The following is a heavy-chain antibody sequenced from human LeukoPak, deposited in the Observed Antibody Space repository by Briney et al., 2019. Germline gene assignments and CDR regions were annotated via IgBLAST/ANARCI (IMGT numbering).Heavy chain of an antibody. D-gene: IGHD3-22*01. J-gene: IGHJ4*02. Sequence: ASVKVSCKASGGTFSRYAISWVRQAPGQGLEWMGGIIPIFGTAKYAQKFQGRVTLTTDESTGTAYMELSSLRSEDTAVYYCVFDSSGYLSRSLPPYFDSWGQGTLVTVSS. V-gene: IGHV1-69*05. CDR1: GGTFSRYA. CDR3: VFDSSGYLSRSLPPYFDS. CDR2: IIPIFGTA.